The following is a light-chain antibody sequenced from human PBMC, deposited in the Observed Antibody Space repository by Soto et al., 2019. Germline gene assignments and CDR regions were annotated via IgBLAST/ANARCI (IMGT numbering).Light chain of an antibody. CDR1: QSVSRY. CDR2: TAS. V-gene: IGKV1-39*01. CDR3: QQANSFPLT. Sequence: DVQMTQSPSSLSALVGDRVTITCRASQSVSRYLNWYQHKPGKAPKLLISTASSLQSGVPSRFSGSGSGTEFTLTISSLQPEDFATYYCQQANSFPLTFGGGTKVDIK. J-gene: IGKJ4*01.